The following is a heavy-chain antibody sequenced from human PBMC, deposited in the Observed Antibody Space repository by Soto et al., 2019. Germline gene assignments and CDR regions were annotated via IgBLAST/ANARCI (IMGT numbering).Heavy chain of an antibody. J-gene: IGHJ4*02. V-gene: IGHV1-18*01. CDR3: ARDFSVFRDYVDD. CDR2: ISAYNGNT. Sequence: ASVKVSCKASGYTFTSYGISWVRQAPGQGLEWMGWISAYNGNTNYAQELQGRVTMTTDTSTSTAYMELRSLRSVDTAVYYCARDFSVFRDYVDDWGQGTLVTVSS. D-gene: IGHD2-8*01. CDR1: GYTFTSYG.